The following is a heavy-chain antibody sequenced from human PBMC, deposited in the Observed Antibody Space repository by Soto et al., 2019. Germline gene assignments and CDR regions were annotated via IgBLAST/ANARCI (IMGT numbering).Heavy chain of an antibody. V-gene: IGHV3-30*03. J-gene: IGHJ6*02. CDR3: ASSRYGIGAGMDV. CDR1: GFTFNESG. CDR2: ISYDGSQK. D-gene: IGHD3-16*01. Sequence: QVQLVESGGGVVQPGRSLRLSCEASGFTFNESGMHWVRQAPGKGLEWVTLISYDGSQKYYIDSGKGRFTISRDNSKNTVYLQMNSLRVEDTAVYYCASSRYGIGAGMDVWGQGTTVTVSS.